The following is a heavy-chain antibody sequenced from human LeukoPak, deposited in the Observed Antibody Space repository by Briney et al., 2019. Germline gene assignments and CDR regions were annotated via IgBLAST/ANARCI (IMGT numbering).Heavy chain of an antibody. CDR2: ISASGGST. CDR1: GFTFSSYA. V-gene: IGHV3-23*01. J-gene: IGHJ4*02. CDR3: VRKIVGALRTFEY. Sequence: PGGSLRLSCAASGFTFSSYAMSWVRQAPGEGLEWVSAISASGGSTSYANSVKGRFTISRDNSKNTLYLQMDSLRVEDTAVYYCVRKIVGALRTFEYWGQGTLVIVSS. D-gene: IGHD1-26*01.